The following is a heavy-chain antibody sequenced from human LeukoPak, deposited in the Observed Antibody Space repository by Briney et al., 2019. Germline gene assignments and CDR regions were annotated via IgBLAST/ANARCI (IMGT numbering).Heavy chain of an antibody. J-gene: IGHJ4*02. D-gene: IGHD2-15*01. V-gene: IGHV3-23*01. CDR1: GFTFSSYA. CDR2: ISGSGGST. CDR3: AKSDCSDAGCYLLDY. Sequence: GGSLRLSCAASGFTFSSYAMSWVRQAPGKGLEWVSAISGSGGSTYYADSVKGRFTISRDNSKNTLYLQMNSLRAEDTAVYFCAKSDCSDAGCYLLDYWGQGTLVTVSS.